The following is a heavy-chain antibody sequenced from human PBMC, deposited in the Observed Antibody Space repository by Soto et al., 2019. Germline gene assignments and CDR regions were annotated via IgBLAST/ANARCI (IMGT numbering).Heavy chain of an antibody. Sequence: SETLSLTCAVYGGSFSGYYWSWIRQPPGKGLEWIGEINQSGSTNYNPSLKSRVTISVDTSKNQFSLKLSSVIAADTAVYYCARHAIVVVPASFDPWGQGTLVTVS. CDR1: GGSFSGYY. V-gene: IGHV4-34*01. CDR2: INQSGST. J-gene: IGHJ5*02. CDR3: ARHAIVVVPASFDP. D-gene: IGHD2-2*01.